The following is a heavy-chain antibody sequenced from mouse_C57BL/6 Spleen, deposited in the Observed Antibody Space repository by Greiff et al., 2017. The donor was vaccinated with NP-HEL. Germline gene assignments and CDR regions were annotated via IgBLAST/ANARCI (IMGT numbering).Heavy chain of an antibody. CDR2: IYPGGGYT. CDR3: AISDYCGSGYYLDY. D-gene: IGHD1-1*01. Sequence: VQLQQSGAELVRPGTSVKMSCKASGYTFTNYWIGWAKQRPGHGLEWIGDIYPGGGYTNYNEKFKGKATLTADKSSSTAYMQFSSLTSEDSAIYYWAISDYCGSGYYLDYLGQGTTLTVSS. CDR1: GYTFTNYW. V-gene: IGHV1-63*01. J-gene: IGHJ2*01.